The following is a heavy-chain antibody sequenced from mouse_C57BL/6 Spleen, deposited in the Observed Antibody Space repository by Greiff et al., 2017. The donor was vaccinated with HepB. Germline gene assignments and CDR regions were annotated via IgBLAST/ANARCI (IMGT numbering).Heavy chain of an antibody. CDR3: ARLGLRQGYAMDY. CDR1: GYTFTSYW. D-gene: IGHD2-4*01. Sequence: QVQLQQPGAELVKPGASVKMSCKASGYTFTSYWITWVKQRPGQGLEWIGDIYPGSGSTNYNEKFKSKATLTVDTSSSTAYMQLSSLTSEDSAVYDCARLGLRQGYAMDYWGQGTSVTVSS. V-gene: IGHV1-55*01. J-gene: IGHJ4*01. CDR2: IYPGSGST.